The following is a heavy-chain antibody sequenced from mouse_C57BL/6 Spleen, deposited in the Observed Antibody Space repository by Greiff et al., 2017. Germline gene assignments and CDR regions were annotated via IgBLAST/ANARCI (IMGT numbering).Heavy chain of an antibody. D-gene: IGHD2-5*01. Sequence: VMLVESGPGLVQPSQSLSITCTVSGFSLTSYGVHWVRQSPGKGLEWLGVIWSGGSTDYNAAFISRLSISKDNSKSQVFFKMNSLQADDTAIYYCASYSNYPYYFDYWGQGTTLTVSS. J-gene: IGHJ2*01. V-gene: IGHV2-2*01. CDR1: GFSLTSYG. CDR3: ASYSNYPYYFDY. CDR2: IWSGGST.